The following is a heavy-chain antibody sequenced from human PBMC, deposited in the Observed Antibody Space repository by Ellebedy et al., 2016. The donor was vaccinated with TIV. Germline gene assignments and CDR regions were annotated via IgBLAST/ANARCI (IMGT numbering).Heavy chain of an antibody. Sequence: ASVKVSCXASGYTFTSYGISWVRQAPGQGLEWMGWISAYNGNTKYAQKLQGRVTMTTDTSTSTAYMALRSLRSDDTAVYYCAREDYDILTGQWSEIRSPPYFDYWGQGTLVTVSS. V-gene: IGHV1-18*01. J-gene: IGHJ4*01. CDR1: GYTFTSYG. D-gene: IGHD3-9*01. CDR2: ISAYNGNT. CDR3: AREDYDILTGQWSEIRSPPYFDY.